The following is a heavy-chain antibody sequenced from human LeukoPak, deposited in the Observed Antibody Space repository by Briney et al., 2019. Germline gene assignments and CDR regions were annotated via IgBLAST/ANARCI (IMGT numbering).Heavy chain of an antibody. J-gene: IGHJ4*02. CDR1: GGSFSGYY. D-gene: IGHD2-15*01. Sequence: PSETLSLTCAVYGGSFSGYYWSWIRQPPGKGLEWIGEINHSGSINYNPPLKSRVPISVDTSKNQFSLKLSSVTAADTAVYYCARGVMCSGGSCYLALDYWGQGTLVTVSS. V-gene: IGHV4-34*01. CDR2: INHSGSI. CDR3: ARGVMCSGGSCYLALDY.